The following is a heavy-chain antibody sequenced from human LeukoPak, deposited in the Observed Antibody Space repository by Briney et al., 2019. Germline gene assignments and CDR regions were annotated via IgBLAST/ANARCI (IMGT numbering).Heavy chain of an antibody. J-gene: IGHJ5*02. CDR2: INHSGST. CDR3: ARDAYSSSWRGTPNNWFDP. D-gene: IGHD6-13*01. CDR1: GGSFSGYY. Sequence: SETLSLTCAVYGGSFSGYYWSWIRQPPGKGLEWIGEINHSGSTNYNPSLKSRVTISVDTSKNQFSLKLSSVTAADTAVYYCARDAYSSSWRGTPNNWFDPWGQGTLVTVSS. V-gene: IGHV4-34*01.